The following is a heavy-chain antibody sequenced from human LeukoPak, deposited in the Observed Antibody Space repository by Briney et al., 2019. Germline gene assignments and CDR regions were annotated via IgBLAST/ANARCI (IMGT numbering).Heavy chain of an antibody. CDR2: IYYSGST. J-gene: IGHJ5*02. D-gene: IGHD1-26*01. CDR1: GGSISSSSYY. Sequence: SETLSLTCTVSGGSISSSSYYWGWIRQPPGKGLEWIGSIYYSGSTYYNPSLKSRVTISVDTSKNQFSLKLSSVTAPDTAVYYCARVVSIVGATNWFDPWGQGTLVTVSS. V-gene: IGHV4-39*01. CDR3: ARVVSIVGATNWFDP.